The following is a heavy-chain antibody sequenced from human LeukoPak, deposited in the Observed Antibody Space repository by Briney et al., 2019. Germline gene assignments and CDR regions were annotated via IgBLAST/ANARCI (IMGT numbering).Heavy chain of an antibody. V-gene: IGHV3-23*01. Sequence: AESLRLSCAASGFTFSSYAMSWLRQPPGKGLEWVSAISGSGGSTYYADSVKGRFTISRDNSKNTLYLQMNCLRVEDTAVYDCAIFRWGNWSSTSCCTGFRYRVYYYGMDVWGQGTTVTVSS. CDR1: GFTFSSYA. CDR2: ISGSGGST. CDR3: AIFRWGNWSSTSCCTGFRYRVYYYGMDV. D-gene: IGHD2-2*02. J-gene: IGHJ6*02.